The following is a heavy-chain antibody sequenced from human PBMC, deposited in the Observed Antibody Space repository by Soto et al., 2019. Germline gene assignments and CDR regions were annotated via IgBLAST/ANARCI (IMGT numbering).Heavy chain of an antibody. CDR1: WGNSSNIDYY. CDR2: VYNSGRT. D-gene: IGHD3-10*01. V-gene: IGHV4-39*01. J-gene: IGHJ3*02. Sequence: TVAWGNSSNIDYYCIINNKPPRQGLEYIGSVYNSGRTHYNPSLKSRVTISVDTSRNQFSLKFYSVTAADTAVYYCASSNMVAHGAFDIWGQGPMVTVSS. CDR3: ASSNMVAHGAFDI.